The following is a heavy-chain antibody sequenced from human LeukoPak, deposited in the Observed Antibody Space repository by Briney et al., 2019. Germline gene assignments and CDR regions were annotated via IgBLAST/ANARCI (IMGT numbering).Heavy chain of an antibody. V-gene: IGHV1-2*02. CDR2: INPNSGGT. J-gene: IGHJ4*02. D-gene: IGHD3-22*01. CDR1: GYSFTDYY. Sequence: GASVKVSCKASGYSFTDYYMHWVRQAPGQGLEWMGWINPNSGGTNYAQKFQGRVTMTRDTSISTAYMELSRLRSDDTAVYYCASLASGVGDSSGYYLAYWGQGTLVTVSS. CDR3: ASLASGVGDSSGYYLAY.